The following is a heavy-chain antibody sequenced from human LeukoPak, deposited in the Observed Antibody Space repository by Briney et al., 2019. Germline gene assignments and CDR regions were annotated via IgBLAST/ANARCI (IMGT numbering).Heavy chain of an antibody. J-gene: IGHJ3*02. Sequence: GGSLRLSCAACGFIFSSYDMHWVRQATGKGLEWVSAIGTAGDTYYPGSVKGRFTISRDNSKNTLYLQMNSLRAEDTAVYYCAKRFLTVDAFDIWGQGTMVTVSS. CDR1: GFIFSSYD. D-gene: IGHD1-14*01. CDR2: IGTAGDT. V-gene: IGHV3-13*01. CDR3: AKRFLTVDAFDI.